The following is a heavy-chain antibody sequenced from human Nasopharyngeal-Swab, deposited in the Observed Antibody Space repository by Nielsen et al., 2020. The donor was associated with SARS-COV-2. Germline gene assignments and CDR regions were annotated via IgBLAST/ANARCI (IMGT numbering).Heavy chain of an antibody. CDR3: AKDSPLYYDILTGYQKRYNWFDP. D-gene: IGHD3-9*01. J-gene: IGHJ5*02. V-gene: IGHV4-34*01. CDR2: INHSGGT. CDR1: GGSFNNYY. Sequence: ESLKISCAVYGGSFNNYYWSWIRQPPGKGLKWIGEINHSGGTNYNPSLKSRVTISVDTSKNQFSLKLSSVTAADAAVYYCAKDSPLYYDILTGYQKRYNWFDPWGQGTLVTVSS.